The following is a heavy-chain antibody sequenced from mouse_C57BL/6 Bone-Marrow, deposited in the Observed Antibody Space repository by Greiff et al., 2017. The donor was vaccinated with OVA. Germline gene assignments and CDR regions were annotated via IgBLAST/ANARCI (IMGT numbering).Heavy chain of an antibody. CDR2: IDPSDSYT. J-gene: IGHJ2*01. V-gene: IGHV1-50*01. Sequence: QVQLKESGAELVKPGASVKLSCKASGYTFTSYWMQWVKQRPGQGLEWIGEIDPSDSYTNYNQKFKGKATLTVDTSSSTAYMQLSSLTSEDSAVYYCARWYSSGPYYFDYWGQGTTLTVSS. CDR1: GYTFTSYW. D-gene: IGHD3-2*02. CDR3: ARWYSSGPYYFDY.